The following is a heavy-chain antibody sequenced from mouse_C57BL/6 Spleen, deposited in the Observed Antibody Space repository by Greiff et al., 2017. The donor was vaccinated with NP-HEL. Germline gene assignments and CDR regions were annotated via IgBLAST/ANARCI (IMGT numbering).Heavy chain of an antibody. CDR1: GYTFTSYW. CDR3: ARGDYGSRNYAMDY. Sequence: VQLQQPGAELVKPGASVKLSCKASGYTFTSYWMHWVKQRPGQGLEWIGMIHPNSGSTNYNEKFKSKATLTVDKSSSTAYMQLSSLTSEDSAVYYCARGDYGSRNYAMDYWGQGTSVTVSS. D-gene: IGHD1-1*01. J-gene: IGHJ4*01. V-gene: IGHV1-64*01. CDR2: IHPNSGST.